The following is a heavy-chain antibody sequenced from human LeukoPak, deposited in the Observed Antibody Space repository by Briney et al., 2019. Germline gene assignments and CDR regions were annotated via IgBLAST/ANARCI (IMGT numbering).Heavy chain of an antibody. J-gene: IGHJ5*02. D-gene: IGHD1-26*01. V-gene: IGHV4-34*01. Sequence: SETLSLTCAVYGGSFSGYYWSWIRQPPGKGLEWIGEINHSGSTNYNPSLKSRVTISVDTSKNQFSLKLSSVTAADTAVYYCATGAGILSNAPNWFDPWGQGTLVTVSS. CDR2: INHSGST. CDR3: ATGAGILSNAPNWFDP. CDR1: GGSFSGYY.